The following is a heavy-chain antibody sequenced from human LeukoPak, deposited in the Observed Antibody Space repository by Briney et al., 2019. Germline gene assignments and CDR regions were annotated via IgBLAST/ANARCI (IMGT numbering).Heavy chain of an antibody. CDR1: GFTFSSYE. CDR3: ARDPAAAKFDP. Sequence: QPGGSLRLSCAASGFTFSSYEMNWVRQAPGKGLEWVSYISSSGSTIYYADSVKGRFTISRDNAKNSLYLQMNSLRAEDTAVYYCARDPAAAKFDPWGQGTLVTVSS. D-gene: IGHD6-13*01. J-gene: IGHJ5*02. CDR2: ISSSGSTI. V-gene: IGHV3-48*03.